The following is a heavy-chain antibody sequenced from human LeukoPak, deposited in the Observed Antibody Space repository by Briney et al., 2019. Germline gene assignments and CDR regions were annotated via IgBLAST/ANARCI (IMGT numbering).Heavy chain of an antibody. V-gene: IGHV4-34*01. CDR2: INHSGST. J-gene: IGHJ4*02. CDR3: ARSFGYSSGWYFGY. CDR1: GGSFSGYY. Sequence: PSETLSLTCAVYGGSFSGYYWSWIRQPPGKGLEWIGEINHSGSTNYNPSLKSRVTISVDTSKNQFSLKLSSATAADTAVYYCARSFGYSSGWYFGYWGQGTLVTVSS. D-gene: IGHD6-19*01.